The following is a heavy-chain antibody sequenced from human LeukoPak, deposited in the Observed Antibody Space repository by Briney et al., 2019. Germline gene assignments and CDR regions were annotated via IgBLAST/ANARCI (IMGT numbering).Heavy chain of an antibody. CDR2: LNPNYRDT. J-gene: IGHJ3*02. Sequence: GASVKVSCKASGYTFITYAMYWVRQALGQGLEWMGRLNPNYRDTNFAQRFQGRVTMTRDTTITTAFMELNNLRSDDTAIYYCARGAYDYDAFDIWGQGTMVTVSS. D-gene: IGHD4-11*01. CDR3: ARGAYDYDAFDI. CDR1: GYTFITYA. V-gene: IGHV1-2*06.